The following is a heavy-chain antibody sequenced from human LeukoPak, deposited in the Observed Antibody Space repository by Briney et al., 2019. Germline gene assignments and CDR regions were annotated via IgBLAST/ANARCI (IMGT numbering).Heavy chain of an antibody. Sequence: PGWSLRLSCAASGFTFSDYYMSWLRQAPGKGLEGVSYISSSGSTIYYADSVKGRFTISRDNAKNSLYLQMNSLRAEDTAVYYCARDSAAYYDILTGYRDKGWFDPWGQGTLVTVSS. CDR1: GFTFSDYY. CDR2: ISSSGSTI. CDR3: ARDSAAYYDILTGYRDKGWFDP. V-gene: IGHV3-11*01. D-gene: IGHD3-9*01. J-gene: IGHJ5*02.